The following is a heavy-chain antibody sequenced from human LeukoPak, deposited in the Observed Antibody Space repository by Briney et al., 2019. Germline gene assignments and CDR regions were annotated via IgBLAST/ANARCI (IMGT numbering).Heavy chain of an antibody. V-gene: IGHV4-39*07. J-gene: IGHJ4*02. CDR3: AGERGEEYSSGWYKTNYFYN. CDR1: GDSFTSVTDY. D-gene: IGHD6-19*01. CDR2: GDYSGGT. Sequence: SETLSLTCTVSGDSFTSVTDYWAWIRQPPGKGLEWIASGDYSGGTYYNPSLESRVAISADMSKNQISLKLTSVTGADTAVYYCAGERGEEYSSGWYKTNYFYNWGQGIRVTVSP.